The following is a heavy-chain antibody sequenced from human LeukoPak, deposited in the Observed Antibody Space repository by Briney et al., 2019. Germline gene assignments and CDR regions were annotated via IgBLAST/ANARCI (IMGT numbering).Heavy chain of an antibody. Sequence: PGGSLRLSCAASGFTFSSYWMSWVRQAPGKGLEWVANIKQDGSKKSYVDSVKGRFTISRDNAKNSLYLQMNSLRAEDTAIYYSTRVGYIDEGIDYWGQGTLVTVSS. CDR2: IKQDGSKK. V-gene: IGHV3-7*04. CDR3: TRVGYIDEGIDY. D-gene: IGHD5-24*01. J-gene: IGHJ4*02. CDR1: GFTFSSYW.